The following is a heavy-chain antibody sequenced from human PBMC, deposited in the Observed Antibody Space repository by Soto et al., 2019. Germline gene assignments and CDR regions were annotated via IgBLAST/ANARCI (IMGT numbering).Heavy chain of an antibody. CDR3: ARDTYDSSGYYCY. Sequence: GGSLRLPCAPSAFTFSSYAMHWVRQAPSKGLEWVAVISYDGSNKYYADSVKGRFTISRDNSKNTLYLQMNSLRAEDTAVYYCARDTYDSSGYYCYWGQGTLVTVSS. D-gene: IGHD3-22*01. V-gene: IGHV3-30-3*01. CDR2: ISYDGSNK. CDR1: AFTFSSYA. J-gene: IGHJ4*02.